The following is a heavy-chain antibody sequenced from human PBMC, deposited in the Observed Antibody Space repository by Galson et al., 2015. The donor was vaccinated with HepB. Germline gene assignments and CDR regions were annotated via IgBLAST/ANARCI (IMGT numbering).Heavy chain of an antibody. CDR3: ARVLAVAGIIWFDP. J-gene: IGHJ5*02. Sequence: SVKVSCKASGYTFTSYGISWVRQAPGQGLEWMGWISPYNGVTNYAQKLQGRVTMTTDTSTGTAYMELRSLGSDDTAVYYCARVLAVAGIIWFDPWGQGTLVTVSS. V-gene: IGHV1-18*04. D-gene: IGHD6-19*01. CDR1: GYTFTSYG. CDR2: ISPYNGVT.